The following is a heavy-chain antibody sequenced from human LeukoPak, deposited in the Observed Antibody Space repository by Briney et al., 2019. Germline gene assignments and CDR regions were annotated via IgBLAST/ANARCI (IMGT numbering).Heavy chain of an antibody. D-gene: IGHD3-22*01. CDR1: GGSISGYY. CDR3: ARAETTYYDSSAYYPDAFDI. Sequence: SETLSLTCTVSGGSISGYYWSWIRQPPGKGLEWIGYIYYSGSTNYNPSLKSRGTISVDTSKNQFSLKLSSVTAADTAVYYCARAETTYYDSSAYYPDAFDIWGQGTMVTVSS. CDR2: IYYSGST. V-gene: IGHV4-59*01. J-gene: IGHJ3*02.